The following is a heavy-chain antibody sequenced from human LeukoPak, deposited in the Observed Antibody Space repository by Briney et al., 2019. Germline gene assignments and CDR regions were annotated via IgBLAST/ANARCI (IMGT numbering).Heavy chain of an antibody. D-gene: IGHD6-13*01. CDR3: ASGGIAAAGTAFCWY. CDR2: ISSSSSYI. V-gene: IGHV3-21*01. Sequence: GGSLRLSCAASGFTFSSYSMNWVRQAPGKGLEWVSSISSSSSYIYYADSVKGRFTISRDNAKNSLYLQMNSLRAEDTAVYYCASGGIAAAGTAFCWYWGQGTLVTVSS. J-gene: IGHJ4*02. CDR1: GFTFSSYS.